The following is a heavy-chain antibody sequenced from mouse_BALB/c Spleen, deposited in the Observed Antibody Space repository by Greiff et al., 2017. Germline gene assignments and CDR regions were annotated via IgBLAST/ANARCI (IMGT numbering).Heavy chain of an antibody. Sequence: EVQGVESGGGLVQPGGSRKLSCAASGFTFSSFGMHWVRQAPEKGLEWVAYISSGSSTIYYADTVKGRFTISRDNPKNTLFLQMTSLRSEDTATYYCARTGRGYAMDYWGQGTSVTVSS. CDR3: ARTGRGYAMDY. CDR2: ISSGSSTI. CDR1: GFTFSSFG. V-gene: IGHV5-17*02. J-gene: IGHJ4*01.